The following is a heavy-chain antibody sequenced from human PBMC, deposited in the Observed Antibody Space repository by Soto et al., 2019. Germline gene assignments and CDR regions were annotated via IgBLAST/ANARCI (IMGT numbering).Heavy chain of an antibody. D-gene: IGHD2-15*01. V-gene: IGHV4-59*01. CDR2: IHYSGST. CDR1: GGSISGSY. CDR3: TKYRRTEAEGYSFDY. J-gene: IGHJ4*02. Sequence: KSSETLSLTCTVSGGSISGSYWSWIRQTPGKVLEWVGYIHYSGSTHYTPSLKSRVTMSVDSAKNQFSLQLSSVTAADTAVYFCTKYRRTEAEGYSFDYWGQGALVTVSS.